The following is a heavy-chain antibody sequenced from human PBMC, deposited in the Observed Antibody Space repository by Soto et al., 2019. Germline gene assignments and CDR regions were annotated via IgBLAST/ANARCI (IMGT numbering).Heavy chain of an antibody. CDR1: GYTLTELS. CDR2: FDPDDGDT. V-gene: IGHV1-24*01. D-gene: IGHD2-2*01. CDR3: ARGPIVVVSAATAGLDYYYDRDV. J-gene: IGHJ6*03. Sequence: ASVKVSCKTSGYTLTELSIHCLRQAPGKRREEMGGFDPDDGDTSYAQKFQGRVTMTRNTSINTAYMELSSLRSEDTAVYYCARGPIVVVSAATAGLDYYYDRDVWGKGTTGTGSS.